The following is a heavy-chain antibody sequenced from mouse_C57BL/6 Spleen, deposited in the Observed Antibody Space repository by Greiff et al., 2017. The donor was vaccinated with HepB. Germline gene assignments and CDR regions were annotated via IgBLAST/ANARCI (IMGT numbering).Heavy chain of an antibody. V-gene: IGHV14-4*01. CDR2: IDPENGDT. Sequence: VQLKVSGAELVRPGASVKLSCTASGFNIKDDYMHWVKQRPEQGLEWIGWIDPENGDTEYASKFQGKATITADTSSNTAYLQLSSLTSEDTAVYYCTSKGDAKGYWGQGTSVTVSS. J-gene: IGHJ4*01. CDR3: TSKGDAKGY. D-gene: IGHD1-3*01. CDR1: GFNIKDDY.